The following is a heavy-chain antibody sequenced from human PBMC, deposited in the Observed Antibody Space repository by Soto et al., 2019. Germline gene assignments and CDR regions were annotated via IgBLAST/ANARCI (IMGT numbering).Heavy chain of an antibody. CDR3: ASNFQGWTGSYYFAQPFDY. Sequence: SVKVSCKASGGTFSSYAISWVRQAPGQGLEWMGGIIPIFGTANYAQKFQGRVTITADESTSTAYMELSSLRSEDTAVYYCASNFQGWTGSYYFAQPFDYWGQGTLVTVSS. J-gene: IGHJ4*02. CDR2: IIPIFGTA. D-gene: IGHD3-10*01. CDR1: GGTFSSYA. V-gene: IGHV1-69*13.